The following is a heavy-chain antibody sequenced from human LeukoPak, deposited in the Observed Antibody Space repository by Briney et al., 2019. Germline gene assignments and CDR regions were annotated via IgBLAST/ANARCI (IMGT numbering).Heavy chain of an antibody. J-gene: IGHJ4*02. V-gene: IGHV3-64*01. Sequence: GGSLRLSCAASGFTFSYYAMHWVRQAPGKGLEYVSTISSNGLTTYYGNSVKGRFTISRDNSKNTLYLQMGSLRPEDMAVYYCAGSISGNDYYFFSYWGQGTLVTVSS. CDR2: ISSNGLTT. CDR3: AGSISGNDYYFFSY. CDR1: GFTFSYYA. D-gene: IGHD3-22*01.